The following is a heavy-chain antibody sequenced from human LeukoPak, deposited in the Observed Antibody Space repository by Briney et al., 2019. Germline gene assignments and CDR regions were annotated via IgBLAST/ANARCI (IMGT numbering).Heavy chain of an antibody. V-gene: IGHV4-59*08. Sequence: PSETLSLTCTVSGGSISRYYWNWIRQPPGKGLEWIGDIYYSGSTNYNPSLNSRVTMSAETSKNQFALKLSSVTAADTAVYYCARYISSSLGAGAFDYWGQGILVTVSS. CDR3: ARYISSSLGAGAFDY. CDR1: GGSISRYY. CDR2: IYYSGST. D-gene: IGHD6-6*01. J-gene: IGHJ4*02.